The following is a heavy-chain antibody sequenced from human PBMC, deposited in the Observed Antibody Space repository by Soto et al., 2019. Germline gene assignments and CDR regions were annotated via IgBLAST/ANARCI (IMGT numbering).Heavy chain of an antibody. CDR3: ARGWYSSRWFDY. D-gene: IGHD6-13*01. Sequence: ASVKVSCKASGYTFTSNYMHWVRQAPGQGLEWMGIINPSGGSTTYAQKFQGRVTMTRDTSTSTVYVELSSLRSEDTAVYYCARGWYSSRWFDYWVQGTLVTVSS. V-gene: IGHV1-46*03. CDR2: INPSGGST. J-gene: IGHJ4*02. CDR1: GYTFTSNY.